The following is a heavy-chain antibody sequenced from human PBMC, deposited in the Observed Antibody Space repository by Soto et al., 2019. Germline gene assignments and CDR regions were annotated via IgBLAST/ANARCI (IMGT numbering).Heavy chain of an antibody. V-gene: IGHV3-73*02. CDR2: IRSRINGQAT. CDR1: GFTFSAFP. D-gene: IGHD3-10*01. Sequence: EMKLVESGGGLVRPGGSLQLSCTASGFTFSAFPIHWVRQASGKGLEWVGRIRSRINGQATAYGESVTGRFTISRDDSRDTAYLQMTTLKIEDTAVYYCVRQSTEGYRKNNWFATWGQGTLVTVSS. CDR3: VRQSTEGYRKNNWFAT. J-gene: IGHJ5*02.